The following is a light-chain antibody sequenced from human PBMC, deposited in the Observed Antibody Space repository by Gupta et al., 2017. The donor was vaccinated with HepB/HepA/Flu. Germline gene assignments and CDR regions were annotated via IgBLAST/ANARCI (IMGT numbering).Light chain of an antibody. CDR1: QSVSSSY. V-gene: IGKV3-20*01. Sequence: EIVLTQSPGILSLSRGERATLSCSSSQSVSSSYLAWYQQKPGQAPTLLIYGASYRATGIPHRFSGRGSGTDFTLTISSRQPEDFVVYYCQQYGSSQGFTFGQGTRL. CDR3: QQYGSSQGFT. J-gene: IGKJ5*01. CDR2: GAS.